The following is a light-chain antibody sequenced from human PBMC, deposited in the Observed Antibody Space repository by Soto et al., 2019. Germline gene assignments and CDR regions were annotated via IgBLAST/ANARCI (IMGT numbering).Light chain of an antibody. CDR1: QSIKNW. J-gene: IGKJ4*01. CDR3: QQYDDYPLT. CDR2: DAS. Sequence: DIQMTQSPSTLSASVGDRVTITCRASQSIKNWLAWYQQKPGTAPKFLIYDASTLESGVPSGFSGSGSGTEFTLTISSLQADDFATYFCQQYDDYPLTFGGGTKVDIK. V-gene: IGKV1-5*01.